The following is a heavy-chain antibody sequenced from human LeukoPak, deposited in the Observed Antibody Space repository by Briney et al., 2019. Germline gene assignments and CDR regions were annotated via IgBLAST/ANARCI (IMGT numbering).Heavy chain of an antibody. CDR1: GGSISSYY. D-gene: IGHD1-26*01. CDR2: IYYSGST. Sequence: PSETLSLTCTVSGGSISSYYWSWIRQPPGKGLEWIGYIYYSGSTNYNPSLKSRVTISVDTSKNQFSLKLSSVTAADTAAYYCAREGSIVGATPYFQHWGQGTLVTVSS. CDR3: AREGSIVGATPYFQH. V-gene: IGHV4-59*01. J-gene: IGHJ1*01.